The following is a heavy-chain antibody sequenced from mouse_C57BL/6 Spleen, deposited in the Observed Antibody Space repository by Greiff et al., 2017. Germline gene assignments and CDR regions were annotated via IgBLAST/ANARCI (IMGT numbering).Heavy chain of an antibody. D-gene: IGHD2-4*01. CDR3: TRQDYDYDEGFAY. Sequence: EVKVEESGGGLVQPGGSMKLSCAASGFTFSDAWMDWVRQSPEKGLEWVAEIRNKANNHATYYAESVKGRFTISRDDSKSSVYLQMNSLRAEDTGSYYCTRQDYDYDEGFAYWGQGTLVTVSA. CDR1: GFTFSDAW. CDR2: IRNKANNHAT. V-gene: IGHV6-6*01. J-gene: IGHJ3*01.